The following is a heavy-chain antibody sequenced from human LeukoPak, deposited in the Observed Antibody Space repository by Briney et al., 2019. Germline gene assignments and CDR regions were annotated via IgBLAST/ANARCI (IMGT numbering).Heavy chain of an antibody. J-gene: IGHJ3*02. CDR2: INTDGSST. V-gene: IGHV3-74*01. CDR3: ARLYSSPIAFDI. D-gene: IGHD6-13*01. Sequence: PGGSLRLSCAASGFTFSSYWMHWVRQAPGKGLVWVSRINTDGSSTSYADSVKGRFTISRDNAKNTLYLQMNSLRAEDTAVYYCARLYSSPIAFDIWGQGTMVTVSS. CDR1: GFTFSSYW.